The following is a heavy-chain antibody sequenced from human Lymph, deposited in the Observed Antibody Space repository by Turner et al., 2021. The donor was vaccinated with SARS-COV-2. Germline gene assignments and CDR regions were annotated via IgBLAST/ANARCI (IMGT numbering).Heavy chain of an antibody. V-gene: IGHV1-8*01. CDR2: MNPDSGDT. Sequence: QVQLGQSGAEVKKTGAPVKVSCKASRYTFTGSDLNWVRQTTGQGLVWMGWMNPDSGDTGYAQKFASRVTMTRDTSISTAYMELCSLRSEDTAGYYCARVQGQCTSTSCYWDYYFGMDVWGQGTTVTVSS. D-gene: IGHD2-2*01. J-gene: IGHJ6*02. CDR3: ARVQGQCTSTSCYWDYYFGMDV. CDR1: RYTFTGSD.